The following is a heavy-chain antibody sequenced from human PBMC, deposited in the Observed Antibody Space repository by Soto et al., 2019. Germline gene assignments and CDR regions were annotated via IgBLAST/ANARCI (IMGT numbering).Heavy chain of an antibody. CDR1: GSTFSNYD. J-gene: IGHJ4*02. V-gene: IGHV3-30*03. CDR3: VREGYSGSYAAF. CDR2: ISFDGSKT. D-gene: IGHD1-26*01. Sequence: PGGSLRVSCEASGSTFSNYDMDWVRQAPGKGLEWVAIISFDGSKTYYADSVKGRFTVSRDNSKNTLFLQMNSLRPDDTATYYCVREGYSGSYAAFWGQGSLVTVSS.